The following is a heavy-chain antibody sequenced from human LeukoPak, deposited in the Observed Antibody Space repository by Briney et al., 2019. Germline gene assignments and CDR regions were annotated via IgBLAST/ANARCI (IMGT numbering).Heavy chain of an antibody. Sequence: SETLPLTCTVSGVSISNDYWSWIRQPAGKGLEWIGRIYNTGSTNYNPSLKSRVTMSVDTSKNQLSLRLTYVTAADTAVYYCARDPQLRWFDPWGQGTLVTVSS. V-gene: IGHV4-4*07. CDR1: GVSISNDY. J-gene: IGHJ5*02. CDR2: IYNTGST. D-gene: IGHD3-3*01. CDR3: ARDPQLRWFDP.